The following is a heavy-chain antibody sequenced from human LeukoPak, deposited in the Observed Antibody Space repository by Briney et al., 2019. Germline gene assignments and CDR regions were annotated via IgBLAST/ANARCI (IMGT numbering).Heavy chain of an antibody. CDR1: GFTFSSYS. V-gene: IGHV3-21*01. Sequence: KPGGSLRLSCAASGFTFSSYSMNWVRQAPGKGLEWVSSISSSSSYIYYADSVKGRFTNSRDNAKNSLYLQMNSLRAEDTTVYYCARFGGRWYFDYWGQGTLVTVSS. D-gene: IGHD4-23*01. J-gene: IGHJ4*02. CDR3: ARFGGRWYFDY. CDR2: ISSSSSYI.